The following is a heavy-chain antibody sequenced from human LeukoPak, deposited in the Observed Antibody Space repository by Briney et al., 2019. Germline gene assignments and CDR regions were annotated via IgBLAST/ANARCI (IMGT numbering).Heavy chain of an antibody. CDR2: TSGSGGST. J-gene: IGHJ4*02. Sequence: GGSLRLSCAASGFTFSSYAMSWVRQAPGKGLEWVSATSGSGGSTYYADSVKGRFTISRDNSKNTLYLQMNSLRAEDTAVYYCAKDQGRIAAAGSPSGGDYWGQGTLVTVSS. CDR3: AKDQGRIAAAGSPSGGDY. V-gene: IGHV3-23*01. D-gene: IGHD6-13*01. CDR1: GFTFSSYA.